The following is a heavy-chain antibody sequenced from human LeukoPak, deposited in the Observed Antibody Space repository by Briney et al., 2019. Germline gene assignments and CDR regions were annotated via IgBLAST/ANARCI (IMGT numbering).Heavy chain of an antibody. CDR2: ISAYNGNT. J-gene: IGHJ4*02. CDR1: GYTFTSYG. Sequence: GASVKVSCKASGYTFTSYGISWVRQAPGQGLEWMGWISAYNGNTNYAQKLQGRVTMTTDTSTSTAYMELRSLRSDDTAGYYCARVRDYGDWSDTHHFDYWGQGTLVTVSS. D-gene: IGHD4-17*01. CDR3: ARVRDYGDWSDTHHFDY. V-gene: IGHV1-18*01.